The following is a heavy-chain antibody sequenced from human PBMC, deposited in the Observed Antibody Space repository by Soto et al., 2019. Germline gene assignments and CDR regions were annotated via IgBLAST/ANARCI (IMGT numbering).Heavy chain of an antibody. J-gene: IGHJ5*02. D-gene: IGHD3-3*01. Sequence: SETLSLTCTVSGGSIRSSNYFWGWIRQPPGKGLEWIGSLYYSGSTFYNPSLRSRVTISVDTSKNQFSLKLSSVTAADTALYFCARNHPFWSGRDIPGWFDPWGQGTLVTVSS. CDR1: GGSIRSSNYF. CDR3: ARNHPFWSGRDIPGWFDP. V-gene: IGHV4-39*01. CDR2: LYYSGST.